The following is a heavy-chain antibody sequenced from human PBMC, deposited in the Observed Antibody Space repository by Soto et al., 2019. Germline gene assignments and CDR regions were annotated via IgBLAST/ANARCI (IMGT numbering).Heavy chain of an antibody. CDR2: ITPSGST. J-gene: IGHJ4*02. CDR3: ARGRSGGAAV. V-gene: IGHV4-34*01. D-gene: IGHD3-3*01. CDR1: GGSFSGYY. Sequence: QVQLQQWGAGLLKPSETLSLTCAVYGGSFSGYYWSWIRQPPGKGLEWIGEITPSGSTNYSPSLKSRVTISVETSTTQFSLKVSSGTAADAAVYYCARGRSGGAAVWGQGTLVTVSS.